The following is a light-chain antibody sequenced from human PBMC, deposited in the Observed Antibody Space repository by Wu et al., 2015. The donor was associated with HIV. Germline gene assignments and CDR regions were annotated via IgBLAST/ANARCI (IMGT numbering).Light chain of an antibody. Sequence: EIVLTQSPGTLSLSPGERATLSCRASQSVSSNSLAWYQQKPGQAPRLLIYGASSRATGIPDRFSGSGSGTDFTLTISSLEPEDFAIYYCQHRSNSWTFGQGTKVEIK. CDR1: QSVSSNS. CDR2: GAS. CDR3: QHRSNSWT. J-gene: IGKJ1*01. V-gene: IGKV3D-20*02.